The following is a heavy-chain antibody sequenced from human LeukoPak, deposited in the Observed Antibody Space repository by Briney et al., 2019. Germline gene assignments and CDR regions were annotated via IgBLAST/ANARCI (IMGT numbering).Heavy chain of an antibody. D-gene: IGHD5-24*01. V-gene: IGHV4-38-2*02. CDR3: AGDPGGRDGYNYFDY. Sequence: SETLSLTCTVSGYFISSGYYWGWIRQPPGKGLEWIGNIYHSGSTDYNPSLKSRVTMSVDTSKNHFSLKLSSVTAADTAVYYCAGDPGGRDGYNYFDYWGQGTLVTVSS. J-gene: IGHJ4*02. CDR1: GYFISSGYY. CDR2: IYHSGST.